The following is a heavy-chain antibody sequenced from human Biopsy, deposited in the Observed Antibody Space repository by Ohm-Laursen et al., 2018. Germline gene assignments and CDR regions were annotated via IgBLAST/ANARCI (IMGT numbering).Heavy chain of an antibody. J-gene: IGHJ4*02. CDR1: GYSFTSYY. CDR3: ARNTGWYGDLYYFDY. V-gene: IGHV1-46*01. CDR2: INPSGSTT. Sequence: ASVKASCKASGYSFTSYYMHWVRQAPGQGLEWMGMINPSGSTTSYPQIFQGRVTMTRDTSKSTVYMELSSLRSADTAVYFCARNTGWYGDLYYFDYWGQGTLVTVSS. D-gene: IGHD6-19*01.